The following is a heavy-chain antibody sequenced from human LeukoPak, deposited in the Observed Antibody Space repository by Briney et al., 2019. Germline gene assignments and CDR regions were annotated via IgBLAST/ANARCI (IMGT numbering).Heavy chain of an antibody. CDR1: GFPLSNYA. CDR2: FSGSGGST. CDR3: AKVFCTSISCPFDY. V-gene: IGHV3-23*01. J-gene: IGHJ4*02. Sequence: GGSLRLSCAASGFPLSNYAMSWDRQTPGKGLEWLSAFSGSGGSTYYEDSVKGRFTISRDNSKNTLYLQMNSLRAEDTAVYYCAKVFCTSISCPFDYWGQGTLVTVSS. D-gene: IGHD2-2*01.